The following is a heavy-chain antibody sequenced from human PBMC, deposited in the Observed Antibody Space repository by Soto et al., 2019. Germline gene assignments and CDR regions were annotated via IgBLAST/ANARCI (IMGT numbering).Heavy chain of an antibody. CDR1: GGSISSYY. V-gene: IGHV4-59*08. CDR3: ASLNFDILTGYYAFDL. D-gene: IGHD3-9*01. Sequence: SETLSLTCTVSGGSISSYYWSWIRQPPGKGLEYIGYISYSGSTNYNPSLKSRVTTSLDTSKNQFSLKLSSVTAADTAIYYCASLNFDILTGYYAFDLWGQGTMVTVSS. J-gene: IGHJ3*01. CDR2: ISYSGST.